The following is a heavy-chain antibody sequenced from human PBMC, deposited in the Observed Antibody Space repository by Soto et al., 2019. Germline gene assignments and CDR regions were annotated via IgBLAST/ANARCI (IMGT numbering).Heavy chain of an antibody. V-gene: IGHV3-30*18. D-gene: IGHD3-16*01. Sequence: QPGGSLRLSCAASGFTFSSYGMHWVRQAPGKGLEWVAVISYDGSNKYYADSVKGRFTISRDNSKNTLYLQMNSLRAEDTAVYYCANDLTDYRGPVYYWGQGTLVTVSS. CDR2: ISYDGSNK. CDR3: ANDLTDYRGPVYY. J-gene: IGHJ4*02. CDR1: GFTFSSYG.